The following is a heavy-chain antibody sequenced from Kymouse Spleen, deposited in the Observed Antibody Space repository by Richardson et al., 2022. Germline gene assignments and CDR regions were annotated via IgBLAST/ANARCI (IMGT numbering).Heavy chain of an antibody. J-gene: IGHJ4*02. D-gene: IGHD3-10*01. CDR1: GGSFSGYY. CDR2: INHSGST. CDR3: ARGTMVRGAYFDY. Sequence: QVQLQQWGAGLLKPSETLSLTCAVYGGSFSGYYWSWIRQPPGKGLEWIGEINHSGSTNYNPSLKSRVTISVDTSKNQFSLKLSSVTAADTAVYYCARGTMVRGAYFDYWGQGTLVTVSS. V-gene: IGHV4-34*01.